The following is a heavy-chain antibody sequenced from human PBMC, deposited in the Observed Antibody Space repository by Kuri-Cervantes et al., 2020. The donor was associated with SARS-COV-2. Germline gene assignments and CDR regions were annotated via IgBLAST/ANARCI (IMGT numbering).Heavy chain of an antibody. CDR3: AKRPAVVRSFDY. Sequence: GESLKTSCAASGFTFSSYAMSWVRQAPGKGLEWVSAISGSGGSTYYADSVKGRFTISRDNSTNTLYLKMNSLRAEDTAVYYCAKRPAVVRSFDYWGQGTRVTVSS. V-gene: IGHV3-23*01. D-gene: IGHD2-15*01. J-gene: IGHJ4*02. CDR1: GFTFSSYA. CDR2: ISGSGGST.